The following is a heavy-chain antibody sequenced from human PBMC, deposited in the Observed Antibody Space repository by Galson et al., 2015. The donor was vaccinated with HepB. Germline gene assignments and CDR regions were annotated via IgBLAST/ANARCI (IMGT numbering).Heavy chain of an antibody. V-gene: IGHV1-69*13. Sequence: SVKVSCKASGGTFSSYAISWVRQAPGQGLEWMGGIIPIFGTANYAQKFQGRVTITADESTSTAYMELSSLRSEDTAVYYCARWGGYCSSTSCYSREFDYWGQGTLVTVSS. CDR2: IIPIFGTA. D-gene: IGHD2-2*02. CDR3: ARWGGYCSSTSCYSREFDY. J-gene: IGHJ4*02. CDR1: GGTFSSYA.